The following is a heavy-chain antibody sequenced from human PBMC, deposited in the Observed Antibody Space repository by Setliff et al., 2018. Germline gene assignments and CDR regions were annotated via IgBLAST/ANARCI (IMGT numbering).Heavy chain of an antibody. CDR3: ARGPRHDFWSGYYLVAVNY. J-gene: IGHJ4*02. V-gene: IGHV1-8*02. Sequence: GASVKVSCKASGYTFTNYDINWVRQATGQGLEWMGWINPNSGNTGYAQNFQGRVTMTRNTSISTAYMELSSLRFEDTAVYYCARGPRHDFWSGYYLVAVNYWGQGTLVTAPQ. CDR2: INPNSGNT. CDR1: GYTFTNYD. D-gene: IGHD3-3*01.